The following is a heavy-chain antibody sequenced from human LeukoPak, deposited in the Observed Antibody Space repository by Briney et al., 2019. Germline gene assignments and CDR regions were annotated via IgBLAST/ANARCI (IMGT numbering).Heavy chain of an antibody. J-gene: IGHJ5*02. CDR2: IYYSKNT. CDR3: ARRASGRNWFDP. V-gene: IGHV4-39*01. D-gene: IGHD1-1*01. CDR1: GGSISSSSAY. Sequence: SETLSLTCTVSGGSISSSSAYWGWIRQPPGKGLEWIGSIYYSKNTYYNPSLKSRVTISADTSKNQFSLKLSSVTAADTALYYCARRASGRNWFDPWGQGILVTVSS.